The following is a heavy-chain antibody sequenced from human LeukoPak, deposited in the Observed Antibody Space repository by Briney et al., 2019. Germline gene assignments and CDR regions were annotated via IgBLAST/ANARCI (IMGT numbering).Heavy chain of an antibody. D-gene: IGHD2-15*01. J-gene: IGHJ4*02. V-gene: IGHV4-34*01. Sequence: PSETLSLTCAVYRESLNSYYWSWVRQPPGEGLEWIGEIYESGTTEYNPSLKSRVTISMVPSKQQFSLSLSSVTVADTAVYYCARGAWATRLGSWGLGTPVIVSS. CDR1: RESLNSYY. CDR2: IYESGTT. CDR3: ARGAWATRLGS.